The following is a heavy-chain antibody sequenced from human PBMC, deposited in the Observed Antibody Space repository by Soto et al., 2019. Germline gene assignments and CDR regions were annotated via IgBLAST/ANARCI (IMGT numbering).Heavy chain of an antibody. D-gene: IGHD3-3*01. J-gene: IGHJ4*02. CDR3: AKDLKSAARDYDFWSGYYKAPGY. CDR2: ISYDGSNK. CDR1: GFTFSSYG. Sequence: RRLSCAASGFTFSSYGMHWVRQAPGKGLEWVAVISYDGSNKYYADSVKGRFTISRDNSKNTLYLQMNSLRAEDTAVYYCAKDLKSAARDYDFWSGYYKAPGYWGQGTLVTVSS. V-gene: IGHV3-30*18.